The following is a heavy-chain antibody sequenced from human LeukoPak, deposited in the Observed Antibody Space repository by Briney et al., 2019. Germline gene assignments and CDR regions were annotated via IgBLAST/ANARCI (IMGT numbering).Heavy chain of an antibody. CDR1: GFTVSSYG. J-gene: IGHJ3*01. CDR3: AKAGIAAAGTGAFDV. Sequence: GGSLRLSCAASGFTVSSYGMTWVRLAPGKGLEWVSAFSATDGSAQYAESVKGRFTISRDNSKNSLYLQMNSLGDEDTAVYYCAKAGIAAAGTGAFDVWGQGTMVTVSS. D-gene: IGHD6-13*01. V-gene: IGHV3-23*01. CDR2: FSATDGSA.